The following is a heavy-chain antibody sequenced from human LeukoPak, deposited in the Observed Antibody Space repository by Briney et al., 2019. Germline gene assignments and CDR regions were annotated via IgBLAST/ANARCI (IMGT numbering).Heavy chain of an antibody. Sequence: GASVKVSCKASGYTFTSYDINWVRRATGQGHEWMGEMNPNSGNTGYAQKFQGRVTMTRNTSISKAYMELRSLRSEETAVYYCARGWRALIQLSYGGYMDVWGKGTTVTVSS. CDR1: GYTFTSYD. CDR3: ARGWRALIQLSYGGYMDV. D-gene: IGHD5-18*01. V-gene: IGHV1-8*01. CDR2: MNPNSGNT. J-gene: IGHJ6*03.